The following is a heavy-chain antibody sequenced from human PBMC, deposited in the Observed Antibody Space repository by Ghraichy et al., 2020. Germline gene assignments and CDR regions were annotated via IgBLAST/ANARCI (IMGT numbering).Heavy chain of an antibody. CDR3: ARHGSGSYYRVLAY. CDR2: INHSGST. D-gene: IGHD3-10*01. V-gene: IGHV4-34*01. CDR1: GGSFSGYY. Sequence: SETLSLTCAVYGGSFSGYYWRWIRQPPGKGLEWIGEINHSGSTNYNPSLKSRVTISVDTSKNQFSLKLSSVTAADTAVYYCARHGSGSYYRVLAYWGQGTLVTVSS. J-gene: IGHJ4*02.